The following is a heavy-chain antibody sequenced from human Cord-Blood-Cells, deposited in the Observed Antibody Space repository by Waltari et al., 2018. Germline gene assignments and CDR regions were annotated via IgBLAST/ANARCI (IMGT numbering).Heavy chain of an antibody. D-gene: IGHD6-19*01. CDR3: ATDFIAVADFDY. CDR2: FNPEDGET. V-gene: IGHV1-24*01. Sequence: QVQLVQSGAEVKKPGASVKVSCKVSGYTLTDLSMHWVGQAPGKGLEWMGGFNPEDGETIYAQKFQGRVTMTEDTSTDTAYMELSSLRSEDTAVYYCATDFIAVADFDYWGQGTLVTVSS. J-gene: IGHJ4*02. CDR1: GYTLTDLS.